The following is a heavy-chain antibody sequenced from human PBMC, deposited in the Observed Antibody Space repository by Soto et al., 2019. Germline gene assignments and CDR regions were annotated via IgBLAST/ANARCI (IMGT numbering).Heavy chain of an antibody. CDR1: GYPFTIYA. J-gene: IGHJ4*02. CDR2: INPGNGDT. Sequence: ASVKVSCKXSGYPFTIYAIHWVRQAPGQGLEWMGWINPGNGDTKYSQIFQGRVTITWDTSARTAYMDLSSLISEDTADYYCARDSSSSRSFDYWGQGARVTVSS. D-gene: IGHD6-6*01. V-gene: IGHV1-3*01. CDR3: ARDSSSSRSFDY.